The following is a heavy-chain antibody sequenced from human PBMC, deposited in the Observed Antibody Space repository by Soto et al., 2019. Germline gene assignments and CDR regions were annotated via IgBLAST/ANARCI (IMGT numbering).Heavy chain of an antibody. CDR3: ARTYGFDAFDI. CDR1: GGSISSYY. D-gene: IGHD4-17*01. V-gene: IGHV4-59*01. CDR2: IYYSGST. J-gene: IGHJ3*02. Sequence: QVQLQESGPGLVKPSETLSLTCTVSGGSISSYYWSWIRQPPGKGLEWIGYIYYSGSTNYNPSLQSRVTISVDTSKNQFSLKLSSVTAADTAVYYCARTYGFDAFDIWGQGTMVTVSS.